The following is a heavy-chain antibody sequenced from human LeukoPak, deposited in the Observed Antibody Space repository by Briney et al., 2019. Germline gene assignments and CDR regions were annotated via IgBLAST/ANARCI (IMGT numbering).Heavy chain of an antibody. Sequence: SETLSLTCTVSGGSISSYYWSWIRQPPGKGLEWIGYIYYSGSTNYNPSLKSRVTISVDTSKNQFSLKLSSVTAADTAVYDCARADPYISGCYEPFDAFDIWGQGTMVTVSP. D-gene: IGHD6-19*01. CDR1: GGSISSYY. J-gene: IGHJ3*02. CDR3: ARADPYISGCYEPFDAFDI. CDR2: IYYSGST. V-gene: IGHV4-59*01.